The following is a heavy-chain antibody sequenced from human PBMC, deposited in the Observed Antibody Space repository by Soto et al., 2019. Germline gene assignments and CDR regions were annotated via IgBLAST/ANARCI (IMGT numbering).Heavy chain of an antibody. CDR3: ARDPVRGGVPYFFDF. CDR1: GYTFTDYF. Sequence: ASVKVSCRASGYTFTDYFVHWVRLAPGQGLEWMGWVNPDTGVATFPQKFQGRVTVTRDASINTDYMELTHLTSEDTGIYYCARDPVRGGVPYFFDFWGRGTQVTVSS. CDR2: VNPDTGVA. D-gene: IGHD3-16*01. J-gene: IGHJ4*02. V-gene: IGHV1-2*02.